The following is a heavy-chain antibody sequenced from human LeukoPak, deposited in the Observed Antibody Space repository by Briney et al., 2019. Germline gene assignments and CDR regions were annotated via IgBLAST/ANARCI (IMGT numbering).Heavy chain of an antibody. V-gene: IGHV7-4-1*02. D-gene: IGHD6-6*01. CDR2: INTNTGNP. J-gene: IGHJ6*03. Sequence: ASVKVSCKASGYTFTSYAMNWVRQAPGQGLEWMGWINTNTGNPTYAQGFTGRFVFSLDTPVSTAYLQISSLKAEDTAVYYCAWSIAALRGTYYYYYMDVWGKGTTVTVSS. CDR3: AWSIAALRGTYYYYYMDV. CDR1: GYTFTSYA.